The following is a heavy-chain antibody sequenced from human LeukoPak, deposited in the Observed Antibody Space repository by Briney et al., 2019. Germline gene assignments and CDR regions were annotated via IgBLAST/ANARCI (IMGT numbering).Heavy chain of an antibody. CDR1: GFTFSSHW. Sequence: GGSLRLSCAASGFTFSSHWMSWVRQAPGKGVEWVSAISGSGGSTYYADSVKGRFTISRDNSKNTLYLQMNSLRAEDTAVYYCANGELLWFGEPRFDYWGQGTLVTVSS. CDR2: ISGSGGST. D-gene: IGHD3-10*01. CDR3: ANGELLWFGEPRFDY. V-gene: IGHV3-23*01. J-gene: IGHJ4*02.